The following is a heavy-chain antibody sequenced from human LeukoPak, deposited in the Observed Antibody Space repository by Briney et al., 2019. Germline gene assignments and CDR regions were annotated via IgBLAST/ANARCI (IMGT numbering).Heavy chain of an antibody. V-gene: IGHV4-34*01. CDR1: GESFSSYY. CDR3: ARDGRDTSALYNPLRFDS. J-gene: IGHJ4*02. D-gene: IGHD1-14*01. Sequence: TASETLSLTCAVYGESFSSYYWSWIRQLPGKGLEWMGEINHRGSTNYNPSLKTRVTISIDTSKNHFSLRLTSVTAADTAVYYCARDGRDTSALYNPLRFDSWGQGALVTVSS. CDR2: INHRGST.